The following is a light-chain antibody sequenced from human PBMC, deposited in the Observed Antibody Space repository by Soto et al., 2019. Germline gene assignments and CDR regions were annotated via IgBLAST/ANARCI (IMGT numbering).Light chain of an antibody. V-gene: IGLV1-47*02. CDR2: NDN. Sequence: QSVLTQPPSASGTPGQRVTISCSGSTSNIGSNSVYWYRQLPGTAPKLLIYNDNKRPAGVPDRFSGSKSGTSASQSISGLRSEDEAGYFCAAWDDSLSRPVFGAGTKLTDL. CDR1: TSNIGSNS. CDR3: AAWDDSLSRPV. J-gene: IGLJ3*02.